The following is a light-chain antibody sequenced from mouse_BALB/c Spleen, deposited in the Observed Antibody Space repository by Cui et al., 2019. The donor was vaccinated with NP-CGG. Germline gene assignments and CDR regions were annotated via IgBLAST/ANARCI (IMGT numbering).Light chain of an antibody. J-gene: IGLJ1*01. CDR1: TGAVTTSNY. Sequence: QAVVTQASALTTSPGKTLTVTCRSSTGAVTTSNYANWVQEKPDHLFTGLIGGTNNRAPGIPARFSRSLIGDKAALTIAGAQTDDEAIYFCALLYSNHWVFGGGTKLTVL. CDR2: GTN. CDR3: ALLYSNHWV. V-gene: IGLV1*01.